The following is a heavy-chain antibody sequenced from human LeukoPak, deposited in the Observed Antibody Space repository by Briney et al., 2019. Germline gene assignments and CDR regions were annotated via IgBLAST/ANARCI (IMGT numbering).Heavy chain of an antibody. CDR2: ISYDGSNK. J-gene: IGHJ4*02. Sequence: GGSLRLSCAASGFTFSSYAMHWVRQPPGKGLEWVAVISYDGSNKYYAHSVKGRFTISRDNSKNTLYLQMNSLSAEDTAVYYCAGDLSSTSSWSTVPDCWGEGTMVTVSS. V-gene: IGHV3-30-3*01. D-gene: IGHD2-2*01. CDR1: GFTFSSYA. CDR3: AGDLSSTSSWSTVPDC.